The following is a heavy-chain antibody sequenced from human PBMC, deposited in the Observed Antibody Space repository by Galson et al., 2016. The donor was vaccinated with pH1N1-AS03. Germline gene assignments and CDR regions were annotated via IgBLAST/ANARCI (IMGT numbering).Heavy chain of an antibody. D-gene: IGHD5-24*01. V-gene: IGHV3-53*05. Sequence: SLRLSCAASGFRVSSDSMTWVRQAPGKGLEWVSVIHSGGGTYYAGSVKGRFSLSRDNFKNTVDLQMSRLRTEDTAVYYCARDLEMPTAHWGQGTLVTVSS. CDR2: IHSGGGT. CDR3: ARDLEMPTAH. CDR1: GFRVSSDS. J-gene: IGHJ4*02.